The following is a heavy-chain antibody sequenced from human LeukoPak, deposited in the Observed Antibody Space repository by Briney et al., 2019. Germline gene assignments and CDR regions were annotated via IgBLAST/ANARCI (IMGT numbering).Heavy chain of an antibody. D-gene: IGHD1-26*01. CDR1: GFTFSDYY. CDR3: GSGNYLVY. J-gene: IGHJ4*02. Sequence: LSGGSLRLSCAASGFTFSDYYMSWIRQAPGKGLEWVAFISYGGSNDYYADSVKGRFTISRDNSKNTLYLQMNSLRAEDTAVYYCGSGNYLVYWGQGTLVTVSS. V-gene: IGHV3-30*03. CDR2: ISYGGSND.